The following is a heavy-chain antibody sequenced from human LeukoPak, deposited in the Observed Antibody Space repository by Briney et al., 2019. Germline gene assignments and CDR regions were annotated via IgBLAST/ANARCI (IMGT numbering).Heavy chain of an antibody. Sequence: ASVKVSCKASGYTFTSYGISWVRQAPGQGLEWMGWISVNNGNTNYAQKFQDRVTMTEDPSTDTAYLELSSLRSEDTAVYYCAAEGQWSLVHYFNSWGQGTLVTVSS. CDR1: GYTFTSYG. V-gene: IGHV1-18*01. J-gene: IGHJ4*02. D-gene: IGHD2-15*01. CDR3: AAEGQWSLVHYFNS. CDR2: ISVNNGNT.